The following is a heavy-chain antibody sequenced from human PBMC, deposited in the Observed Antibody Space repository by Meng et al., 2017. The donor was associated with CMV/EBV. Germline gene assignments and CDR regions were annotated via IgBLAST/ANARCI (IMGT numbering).Heavy chain of an antibody. J-gene: IGHJ5*01. D-gene: IGHD1-7*01. V-gene: IGHV1-8*03. Sequence: ASVQVSCKASGYTFIDYDVNWVRQAAGQGLEWMGWMNPYSGNTGYAQKFQGRVTVTRNTSISTAYMELSSLRSEDTAVYYCARDLTGSTRVGQFDSWGQGTLVTVSS. CDR3: ARDLTGSTRVGQFDS. CDR1: GYTFIDYD. CDR2: MNPYSGNT.